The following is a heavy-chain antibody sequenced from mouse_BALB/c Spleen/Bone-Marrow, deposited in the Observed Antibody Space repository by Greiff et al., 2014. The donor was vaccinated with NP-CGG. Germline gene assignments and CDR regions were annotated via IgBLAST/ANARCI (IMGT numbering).Heavy chain of an antibody. CDR2: INPYNDGT. V-gene: IGHV1-14*01. Sequence: VQLQQSGPELVKPGASVKMSCKASGYTFTSYVMHWVKQKPGQGLEWIGHINPYNDGTKYNEKFKGKATLTSDKSSSTAYMGLSSLTSEDSAVYYCARDGDYDWFAYWGQGTLVTVSA. CDR3: ARDGDYDWFAY. CDR1: GYTFTSYV. J-gene: IGHJ3*01. D-gene: IGHD2-4*01.